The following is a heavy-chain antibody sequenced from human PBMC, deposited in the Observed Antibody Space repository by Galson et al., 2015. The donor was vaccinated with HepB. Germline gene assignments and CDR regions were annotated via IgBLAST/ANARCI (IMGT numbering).Heavy chain of an antibody. V-gene: IGHV3-21*01. Sequence: SLRLSCAASGFTFSTYSMNWVRQAPGKGLEWVSSISSSSNYIYYADSVKGRFTISRDNAKNSLYLQMNSLRAEDTAVYYCAKAVIAARPPFDYWGQGTLVTVSS. D-gene: IGHD6-6*01. CDR3: AKAVIAARPPFDY. J-gene: IGHJ4*02. CDR1: GFTFSTYS. CDR2: ISSSSNYI.